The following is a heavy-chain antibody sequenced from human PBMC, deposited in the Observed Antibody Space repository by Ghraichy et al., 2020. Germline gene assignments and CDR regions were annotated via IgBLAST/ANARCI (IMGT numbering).Heavy chain of an antibody. J-gene: IGHJ2*01. CDR2: IYSGGST. V-gene: IGHV3-53*01. CDR3: ARDKLTVYGGSDWYFDL. Sequence: GESLNISCAASGFTVSSNYMSWVRQAPGKGLEWVSVIYSGGSTYYADSVKGRFTISRDNSKNTLYLQMNSLRAEDTAVYYCARDKLTVYGGSDWYFDLWGRGTLVTVSS. D-gene: IGHD4-23*01. CDR1: GFTVSSNY.